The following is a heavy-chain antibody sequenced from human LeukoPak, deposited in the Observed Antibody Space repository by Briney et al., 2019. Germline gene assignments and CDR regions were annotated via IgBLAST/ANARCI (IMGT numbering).Heavy chain of an antibody. J-gene: IGHJ4*02. CDR3: AKDQSSGWRHYFDY. CDR2: ISGSGGST. Sequence: PGGSLRLSCAASGFTFSSYAMSWVRQAPGKGLEWVSAISGSGGSTYYADSVKGRFTISRDNSKNTLYLQMNSLRADDTAVYYCAKDQSSGWRHYFDYWGQGTLVTVSS. D-gene: IGHD6-19*01. CDR1: GFTFSSYA. V-gene: IGHV3-23*01.